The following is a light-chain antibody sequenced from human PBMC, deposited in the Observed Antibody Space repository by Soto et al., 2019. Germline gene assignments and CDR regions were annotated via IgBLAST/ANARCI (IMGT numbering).Light chain of an antibody. Sequence: NFMLTQPHSVSESPGRTVTSSCTRSGGSIASGLVQWYQVRPGSGPTTVISEDNQRPSGVPDRFSGSIDSSSNSASLTISGLKPDDEADDYCQSSQDDFWVFGGGTKLTVL. CDR2: EDN. CDR1: GGSIASGL. J-gene: IGLJ3*02. V-gene: IGLV6-57*04. CDR3: QSSQDDFWV.